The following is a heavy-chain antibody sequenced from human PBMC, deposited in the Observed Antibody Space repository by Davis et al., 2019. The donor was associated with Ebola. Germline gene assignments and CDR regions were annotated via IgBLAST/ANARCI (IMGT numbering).Heavy chain of an antibody. D-gene: IGHD3-3*01. Sequence: GESLKISCAASGFTFNIYAMTWVRQAPGKGLEWVSGISNSGVSTYYADSVRGRFTISRDNSKNTLYLQMSSLRAEDTAVYYCVKIDDFWSASYTGSADWVQGTLVTVAS. CDR3: VKIDDFWSASYTGSAD. CDR1: GFTFNIYA. J-gene: IGHJ4*02. CDR2: ISNSGVST. V-gene: IGHV3-23*01.